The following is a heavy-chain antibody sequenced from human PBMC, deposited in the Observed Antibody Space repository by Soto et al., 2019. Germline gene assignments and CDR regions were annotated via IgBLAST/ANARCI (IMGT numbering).Heavy chain of an antibody. D-gene: IGHD1-26*01. Sequence: QVQLQESGPGLVKPSQTLSLTCTVSGGSITAGNYVLTWIRQSPGKGLEWIGYISYSGTYYNPSLKSRLTISIDQSKNQSSLQATSVSAANTAVYYCATRSATLSLSGMDVGGQGTTVIVS. V-gene: IGHV4-30-4*01. CDR2: ISYSGT. CDR3: ATRSATLSLSGMDV. J-gene: IGHJ6*02. CDR1: GGSITAGNYV.